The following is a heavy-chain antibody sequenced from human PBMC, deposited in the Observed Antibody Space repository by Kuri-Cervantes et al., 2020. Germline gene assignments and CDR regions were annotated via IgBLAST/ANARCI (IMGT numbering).Heavy chain of an antibody. V-gene: IGHV4-38-2*02. CDR1: GLAITNYYY. CDR2: IYYSGST. D-gene: IGHD6-13*01. Sequence: SETLSLTCSVSGLAITNYYYWGWIRQSPGKGLEWIGSIYYSGSTYYNPSLKSRVTISVDTSKNQFSLKLSSVTAADTAVYYCARAAKEIAAAGTVWYFDYWGQGTLVTVSS. J-gene: IGHJ4*02. CDR3: ARAAKEIAAAGTVWYFDY.